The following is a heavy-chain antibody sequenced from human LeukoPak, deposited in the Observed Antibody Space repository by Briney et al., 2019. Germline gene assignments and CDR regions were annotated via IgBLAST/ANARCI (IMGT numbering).Heavy chain of an antibody. CDR3: ARIIPGGSYGN. D-gene: IGHD1-26*01. Sequence: SVKVSCKASGGTFSSYAISWVRQAPGQGLEWMGGIIPIFGTANYAQKFQGRVTITADKSTSTAYMELSSLRSDDTAVYYCARIIPGGSYGNWGQGTLVTVSS. V-gene: IGHV1-69*06. CDR1: GGTFSSYA. J-gene: IGHJ4*02. CDR2: IIPIFGTA.